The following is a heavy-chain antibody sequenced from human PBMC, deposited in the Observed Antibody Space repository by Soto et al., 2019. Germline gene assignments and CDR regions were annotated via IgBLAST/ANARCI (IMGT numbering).Heavy chain of an antibody. D-gene: IGHD3-22*01. CDR3: ARTNYSDTSGHPNWFDP. CDR1: GYTFTSYD. J-gene: IGHJ5*02. V-gene: IGHV1-8*01. CDR2: MNPNSGNT. Sequence: QVQLVQSGAEVKKPGASVKVSCKASGYTFTSYDINWVRQATGQGLEWMGWMNPNSGNTGYAQKYQRRVTMTRNTSISTAYMELSSRRSEDTAVYYCARTNYSDTSGHPNWFDPWGKGTLVTVSS.